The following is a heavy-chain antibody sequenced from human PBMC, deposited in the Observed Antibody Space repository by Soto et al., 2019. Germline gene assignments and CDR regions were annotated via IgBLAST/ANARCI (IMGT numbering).Heavy chain of an antibody. Sequence: QVHLVQSGAEVKKPGASVKVSCKASGYMFTKSAMHWVRQAPGQRLEWMGWISGDSGNTKYSPKLQDRVTITRDTTASTAYMEMSSLRSEDTALYYCARDGVAAGHINFDYWGQGTLVTVSS. D-gene: IGHD6-19*01. CDR2: ISGDSGNT. CDR3: ARDGVAAGHINFDY. CDR1: GYMFTKSA. V-gene: IGHV1-3*01. J-gene: IGHJ4*01.